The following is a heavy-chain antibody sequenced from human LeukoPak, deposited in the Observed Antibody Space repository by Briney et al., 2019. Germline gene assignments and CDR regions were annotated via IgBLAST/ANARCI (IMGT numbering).Heavy chain of an antibody. V-gene: IGHV3-21*01. CDR1: GFTFSSYS. J-gene: IGHJ3*02. D-gene: IGHD3-22*01. CDR2: ISSSSSYI. CDR3: ARSLGLTMIVVVTPNDAFDI. Sequence: GGSLRLSRAASGFTFSSYSMNWVRQAPGKGLEWVSSISSSSSYIYYADSVKGRFTISRDNAKNSLYLQMSSLRAEDTAVYYCARSLGLTMIVVVTPNDAFDIWGQGTMVTVSS.